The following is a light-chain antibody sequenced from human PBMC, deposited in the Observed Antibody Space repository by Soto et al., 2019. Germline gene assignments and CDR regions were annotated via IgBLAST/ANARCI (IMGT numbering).Light chain of an antibody. CDR3: SSYTSSSPVV. J-gene: IGLJ2*01. CDR1: SSDVGGYNY. CDR2: EVS. V-gene: IGLV2-14*01. Sequence: QSALTQPASVSGSPGQSITISCTGTSSDVGGYNYASWYQQHPGKAPKLMIYEVSNRPSGVSNRFSGSKSGNTASLTISGLQAEGEADYYCSSYTSSSPVVFGGGTKLTVL.